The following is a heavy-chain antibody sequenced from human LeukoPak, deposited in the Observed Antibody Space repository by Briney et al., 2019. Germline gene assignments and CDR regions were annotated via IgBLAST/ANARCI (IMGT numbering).Heavy chain of an antibody. CDR3: ARVGYCSSTSCYSYFDY. CDR2: IIPIFGTA. D-gene: IGHD2-2*01. J-gene: IGHJ4*02. V-gene: IGHV1-69*13. Sequence: SVKVSCKASGGTFSSYAISGVRQAPGQGLEWMGGIIPIFGTANYAQKFQGRVTITADESTSTAYMELSSLRSEDTAVYYCARVGYCSSTSCYSYFDYWGQGTLVTVSS. CDR1: GGTFSSYA.